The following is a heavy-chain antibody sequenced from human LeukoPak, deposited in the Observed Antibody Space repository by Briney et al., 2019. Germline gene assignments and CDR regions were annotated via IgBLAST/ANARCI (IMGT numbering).Heavy chain of an antibody. CDR1: GVTFSSYG. J-gene: IGHJ4*02. CDR2: ISSDGNDK. V-gene: IGHV3-30*03. D-gene: IGHD5-12*01. Sequence: GGSLRLSCAASGVTFSSYGMHWVRQAPGKGLEWVALISSDGNDKLYGDSVKGRFTISRDNFKSTLYLQMNSLRAEDTAVYYCTTKVIRGNSGDDYDDWGQGTRVTVSS. CDR3: TTKVIRGNSGDDYDD.